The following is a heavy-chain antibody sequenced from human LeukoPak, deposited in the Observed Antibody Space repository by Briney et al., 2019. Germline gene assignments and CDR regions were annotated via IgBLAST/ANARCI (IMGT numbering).Heavy chain of an antibody. J-gene: IGHJ3*02. D-gene: IGHD3-3*01. CDR2: IYDSGSF. V-gene: IGHV4-59*08. Sequence: PSETLSLTCTVSGASISTFYWSLIRQPPGKGLEWIGYIYDSGSFNYNPSLQSRVTMPVDTSKNQFSLRLISVTAADTAVYYCARHYYFERSGYDLWDDAFDIWGQGTLVTVSS. CDR1: GASISTFY. CDR3: ARHYYFERSGYDLWDDAFDI.